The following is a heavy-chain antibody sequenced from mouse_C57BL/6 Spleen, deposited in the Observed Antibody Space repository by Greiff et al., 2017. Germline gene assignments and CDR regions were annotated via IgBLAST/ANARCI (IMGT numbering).Heavy chain of an antibody. V-gene: IGHV2-9-1*01. CDR3: ARHYYGSSYDYFDY. J-gene: IGHJ2*01. Sequence: VQLQQSGPGLVAPSPSLSITCTVSGFSLTSYAISWVRQPPGKGLEWLGVIWTGGGTNYNSALKSRLSISKDNSKSQVFLKMNSLQTDDTARYYCARHYYGSSYDYFDYWGQGTTLTVSS. D-gene: IGHD1-1*01. CDR1: GFSLTSYA. CDR2: IWTGGGT.